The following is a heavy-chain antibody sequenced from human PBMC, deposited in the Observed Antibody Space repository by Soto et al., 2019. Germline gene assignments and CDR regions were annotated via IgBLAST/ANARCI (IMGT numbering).Heavy chain of an antibody. CDR3: AREYGVPIRYNWFDP. D-gene: IGHD4-17*01. CDR1: GCSISSGGFY. Sequence: TSETLSLTCTFSGCSISSGGFYWSWIRQHPGKGLEWIGYIYYSGSTYYNPSLKSRVTISVDTSKNQFSLKLSSVTAADTAVYYCAREYGVPIRYNWFDPWGQGTLVTVSS. V-gene: IGHV4-31*03. J-gene: IGHJ5*02. CDR2: IYYSGST.